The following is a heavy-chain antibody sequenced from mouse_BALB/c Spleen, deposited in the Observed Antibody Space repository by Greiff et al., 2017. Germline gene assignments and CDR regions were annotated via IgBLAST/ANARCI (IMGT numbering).Heavy chain of an antibody. V-gene: IGHV3-2*02. Sequence: EVKLMESGPGLVKPSQSLSLTCTVTGYSITSDYAWNWIRQFPGNKLEWMGYISYSGSTSYNPSLKSRISITRDTSKNQFFLQLNSVTTEDTATYYCARNDYDGGRYFDYWGQGTTLTVSS. D-gene: IGHD2-4*01. CDR2: ISYSGST. CDR3: ARNDYDGGRYFDY. J-gene: IGHJ2*01. CDR1: GYSITSDYA.